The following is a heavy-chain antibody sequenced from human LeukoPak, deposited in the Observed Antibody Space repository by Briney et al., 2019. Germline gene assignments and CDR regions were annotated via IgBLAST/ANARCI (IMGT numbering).Heavy chain of an antibody. V-gene: IGHV3-48*01. CDR1: GFTFSSFQ. CDR2: IGGTSRDI. Sequence: GGSLRLSCAASGFTFSSFQMTWVRQAPGKGLEWISYIGGTSRDIFYADSVKGRFTISRDNSKNTLYLQMNSLRAEDTAVYYCAKEYCSGGSCYYYGMDVWGQGTTVTVSS. CDR3: AKEYCSGGSCYYYGMDV. D-gene: IGHD2-15*01. J-gene: IGHJ6*02.